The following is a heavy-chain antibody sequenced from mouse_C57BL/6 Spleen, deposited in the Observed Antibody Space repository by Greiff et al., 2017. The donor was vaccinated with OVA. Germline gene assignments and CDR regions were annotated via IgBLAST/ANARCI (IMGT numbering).Heavy chain of an antibody. D-gene: IGHD2-4*01. V-gene: IGHV1-55*01. J-gene: IGHJ2*01. Sequence: QVHVKQPGAELVKPGASVKMSCKASGYTFTSYWITWVKQRPGQGLEWIGDIYPGSGSTNYNEKFKSKATLTVDTSSSTAYMQLSSLTSEDSAVYYGARNLGDDYDDGDYWGQGTTLTVSS. CDR2: IYPGSGST. CDR1: GYTFTSYW. CDR3: ARNLGDDYDDGDY.